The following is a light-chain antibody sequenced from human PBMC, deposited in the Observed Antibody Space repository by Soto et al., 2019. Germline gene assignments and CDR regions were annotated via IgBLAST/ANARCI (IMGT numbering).Light chain of an antibody. Sequence: EIVLTQSPTTLSLSPWERSTLSFRASQSVSNYLAWYQQKPGQAPRLLIYGASSRATGIPDRFSGSGSGTDFTLTISRLEPEDFAVYYCQQYGSSPTFGQGTKVDIK. CDR2: GAS. V-gene: IGKV3-20*01. J-gene: IGKJ1*01. CDR1: QSVSNY. CDR3: QQYGSSPT.